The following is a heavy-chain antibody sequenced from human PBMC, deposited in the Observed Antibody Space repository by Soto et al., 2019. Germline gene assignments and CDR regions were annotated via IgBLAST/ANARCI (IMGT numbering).Heavy chain of an antibody. J-gene: IGHJ5*02. D-gene: IGHD6-19*01. CDR3: ARDYREGIAVAGTVWFDP. V-gene: IGHV1-18*01. CDR2: ISAYNGNT. Sequence: ASVKVSCKASGYTCTSYGISWVRQAPGQGLEWMGWISAYNGNTNYAQKLQGRGTMTTDTSTSTAYMELRSLRSDDTAVYYCARDYREGIAVAGTVWFDPWGQGTLVTVPQ. CDR1: GYTCTSYG.